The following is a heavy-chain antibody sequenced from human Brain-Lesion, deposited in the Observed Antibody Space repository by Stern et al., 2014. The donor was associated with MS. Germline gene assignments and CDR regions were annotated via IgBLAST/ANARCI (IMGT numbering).Heavy chain of an antibody. Sequence: QMQLVQSGSGLVKPSQTLSLTCRVSGYSITSAAFSWTWIRPAPGKGLAWSGYMSYGGSPLYNPHLSTRVNISHDNSKNPFSPSMTSVTAADTAVYYCARGRSRVHPPLDPWGQGTLVTVSS. CDR2: MSYGGSP. J-gene: IGHJ5*02. V-gene: IGHV4-30-2*01. CDR3: ARGRSRVHPPLDP. CDR1: GYSITSAAFS. D-gene: IGHD2-2*01.